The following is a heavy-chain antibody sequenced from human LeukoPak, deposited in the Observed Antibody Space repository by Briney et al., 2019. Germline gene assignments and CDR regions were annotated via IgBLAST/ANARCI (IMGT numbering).Heavy chain of an antibody. CDR2: FDPEDGET. V-gene: IGHV1-24*01. J-gene: IGHJ4*02. D-gene: IGHD3-9*01. CDR1: GYTLTELS. CDR3: ATYPLPVLRYFVWLSESHYYFDY. Sequence: ASVKVSCKVSGYTLTELSMHWVRQAPGKGLEWMGGFDPEDGETIYAQKFQGRVTMTEDTSTDTAYMELSSLRSEDTAVYYCATYPLPVLRYFVWLSESHYYFDYWGQGTLVTVSS.